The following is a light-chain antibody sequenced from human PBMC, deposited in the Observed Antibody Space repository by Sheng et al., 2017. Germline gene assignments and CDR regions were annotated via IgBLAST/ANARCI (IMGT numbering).Light chain of an antibody. CDR2: DAF. J-gene: IGKJ4*01. CDR3: HQRSNWPPT. CDR1: QSVTSF. Sequence: EIVLTQSPATLSLSPGERASFSCRASQSVTSFLAWYQQKPGQAPRLLIYDAFNKAIGIPDRFSGSGSGTDFTLTISSLEPEDSAVYFCHQRSNWPPTFGGGPVEIK. V-gene: IGKV3-11*01.